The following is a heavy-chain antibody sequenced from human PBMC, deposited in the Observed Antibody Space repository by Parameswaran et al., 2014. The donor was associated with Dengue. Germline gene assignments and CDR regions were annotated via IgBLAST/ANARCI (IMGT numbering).Heavy chain of an antibody. V-gene: IGHV3-23*01. Sequence: GESLKISCAASGFTFSSYAMSWVRQAPGKGLEWVSAISGSGGSTYYADSVKGRFTISRDNSKNTLYLQMNSLRAEDTAVYYCATATQWELLPYEYFQHWGQGTLVTVSS. D-gene: IGHD1-26*01. J-gene: IGHJ1*01. CDR1: GFTFSSYA. CDR3: ATATQWELLPYEYFQH. CDR2: ISGSGGST.